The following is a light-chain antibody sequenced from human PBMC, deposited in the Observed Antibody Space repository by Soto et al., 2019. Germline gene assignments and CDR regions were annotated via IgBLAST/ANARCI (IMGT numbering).Light chain of an antibody. CDR3: SSYTTSNTLV. J-gene: IGLJ2*01. V-gene: IGLV2-14*01. CDR1: SSDVGAYTY. CDR2: EVS. Sequence: QSALTQPASVSGSPGQSITISCTGTSSDVGAYTYVSWYQQHPGKAPKLMIFEVSDRPSGVSNRFSGYKSGNKASLTISGXXXXXXXDYXCSSYTTSNTLVFGGGTK.